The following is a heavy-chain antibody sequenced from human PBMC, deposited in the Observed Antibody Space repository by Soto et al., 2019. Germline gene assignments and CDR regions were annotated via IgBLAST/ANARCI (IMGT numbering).Heavy chain of an antibody. CDR2: IRSKANNNAT. J-gene: IGHJ4*02. V-gene: IGHV3-73*01. CDR3: ASEGAGFGH. CDR1: GFTFSVSS. Sequence: EVQLVESGGGLVQPWGSVRLSCAASGFTFSVSSMHWVRQAPGKGLEWLGRIRSKANNNATTYSESVRGRFIISRDDSRDTMFLQMSSLRTEDTAMYYCASEGAGFGHWGQGTLVTVSS. D-gene: IGHD1-26*01.